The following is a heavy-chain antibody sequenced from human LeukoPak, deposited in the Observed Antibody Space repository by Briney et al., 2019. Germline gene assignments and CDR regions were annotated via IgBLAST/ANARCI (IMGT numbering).Heavy chain of an antibody. D-gene: IGHD2-2*01. CDR2: IAYDGNNK. Sequence: GRSLRLSCAASGFIFNDYAMHWVRQAPGKGLEWVAVIAYDGNNKYYADSVKGRFTIPRDYSKNTMYLQVNSLRAEDTAVYYCARDYSPAAIAGDYYFDYWGQGTLVTVSS. CDR3: ARDYSPAAIAGDYYFDY. J-gene: IGHJ4*02. CDR1: GFIFNDYA. V-gene: IGHV3-30-3*01.